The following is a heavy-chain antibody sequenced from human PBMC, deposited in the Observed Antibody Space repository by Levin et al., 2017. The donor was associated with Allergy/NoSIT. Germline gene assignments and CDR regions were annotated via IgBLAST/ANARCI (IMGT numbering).Heavy chain of an antibody. V-gene: IGHV1-69*02. CDR3: VQYDSSGYDAFDI. Sequence: SVKVSCKASGGTFSSYTISWVRQAPGQGLEWMGRIIPILGIANYAQKFQGRVTITADKSTSTAYMELSSLRSEDTAVYYCVQYDSSGYDAFDIWGQGTMVTVSS. D-gene: IGHD3-22*01. CDR1: GGTFSSYT. CDR2: IIPILGIA. J-gene: IGHJ3*02.